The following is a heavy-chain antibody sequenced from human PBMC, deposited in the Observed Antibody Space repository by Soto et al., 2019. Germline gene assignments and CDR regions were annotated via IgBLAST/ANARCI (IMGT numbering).Heavy chain of an antibody. CDR3: SGSRDGFG. CDR1: GLRLRGFS. CDR2: IGVGSSPI. V-gene: IGHV3-48*02. J-gene: IGHJ4*02. Sequence: QLVESGGGSVQPGGSLRLSCAAAGLRLRGFSMAWVRQAPGKGLEWVAYIGVGSSPIYYADSVQGRFTVSRDDARNSLSLQMDGLRDEDTAIYYCSGSRDGFGWGQGTLVTVS. D-gene: IGHD3-10*01.